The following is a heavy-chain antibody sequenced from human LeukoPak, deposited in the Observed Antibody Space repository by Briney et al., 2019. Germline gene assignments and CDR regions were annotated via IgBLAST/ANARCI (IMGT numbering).Heavy chain of an antibody. V-gene: IGHV3-48*02. J-gene: IGHJ4*02. CDR3: ARGVKVTTVTQFDY. CDR2: ITSSSSTI. Sequence: GGSLRLSCAASGFTFNSYAMNWVRQAPGKGLEWVSYITSSSSTIYYADSVKGRFTISRDNAKNSLYLQMNSLSDEDTAVYYCARGVKVTTVTQFDYWGQGTLVTASS. CDR1: GFTFNSYA. D-gene: IGHD4-17*01.